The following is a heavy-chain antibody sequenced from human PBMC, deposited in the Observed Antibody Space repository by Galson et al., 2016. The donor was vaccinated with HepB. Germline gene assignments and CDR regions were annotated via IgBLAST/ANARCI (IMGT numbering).Heavy chain of an antibody. CDR1: GFTFSNYG. V-gene: IGHV3-23*01. D-gene: IGHD3-10*01. J-gene: IGHJ4*02. CDR3: AKRHYYGSGSFDY. Sequence: SLRLSCAASGFTFSNYGVSWVRQAPGKGLEWVSTVSYSGGSTYYADSVKGRFTISRDNSKNTLFLQMNSLRVEETAIYYCAKRHYYGSGSFDYWGQGTLVTVSS. CDR2: VSYSGGST.